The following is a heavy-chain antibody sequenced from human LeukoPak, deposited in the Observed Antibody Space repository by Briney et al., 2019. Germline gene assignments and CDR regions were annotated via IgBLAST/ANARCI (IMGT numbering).Heavy chain of an antibody. CDR1: GFTFSNYW. Sequence: GGSLRLSCAASGFTFSNYWMHWVRQAPGKGPVWVSRIKSDGSSTRFADSVQGRFTISRDNVKNTVYLQMNSLRAEDTAVYYCARDSPLNYYDSSGYLDYWGQGTLVTVSS. J-gene: IGHJ4*02. CDR3: ARDSPLNYYDSSGYLDY. V-gene: IGHV3-74*01. CDR2: IKSDGSST. D-gene: IGHD3-22*01.